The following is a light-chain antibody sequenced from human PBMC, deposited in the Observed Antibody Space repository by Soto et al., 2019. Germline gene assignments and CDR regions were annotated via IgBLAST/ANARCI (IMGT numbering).Light chain of an antibody. J-gene: IGLJ1*01. CDR2: EVS. Sequence: QSALTQPASVSGSPGQSINISCTGTSSDVGGYNYVSWYQQHPGKAPKLLIYEVSYRPSGVSDRFSGSKSGNTASLTISGLQAEDEADYYCSSYTSRSLRVFGTGTKLTVL. V-gene: IGLV2-14*01. CDR3: SSYTSRSLRV. CDR1: SSDVGGYNY.